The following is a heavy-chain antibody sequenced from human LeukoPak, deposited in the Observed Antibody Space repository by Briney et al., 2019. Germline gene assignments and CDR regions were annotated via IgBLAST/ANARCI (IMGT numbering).Heavy chain of an antibody. J-gene: IGHJ4*02. CDR3: AREEYSGSYYLDY. CDR1: GFTFSSYS. V-gene: IGHV3-21*01. D-gene: IGHD1-26*01. CDR2: IGSSSSYI. Sequence: KTGGSLRLSCAASGFTFSSYSMNWVRQAPGKGLEWVSSIGSSSSYIYYADSVKGRFTISRDNAKNSLYLQMNSLRAEDTAVYYCAREEYSGSYYLDYWGQGTLVTVSS.